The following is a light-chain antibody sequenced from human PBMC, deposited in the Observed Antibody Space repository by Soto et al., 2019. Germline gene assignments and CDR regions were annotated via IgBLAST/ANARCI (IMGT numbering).Light chain of an antibody. J-gene: IGLJ2*01. CDR3: ATWYDSLPAV. Sequence: QSVLTQPPSASGTPGQRVTICCSGSTSNIGSKTVSWYQQLPGSAPRVLIYNNNERPSGVPDRFSGSKSGTSASLAISGLQSEVEADYYYATWYDSLPAVFGGGTKLTVL. CDR2: NNN. CDR1: TSNIGSKT. V-gene: IGLV1-44*01.